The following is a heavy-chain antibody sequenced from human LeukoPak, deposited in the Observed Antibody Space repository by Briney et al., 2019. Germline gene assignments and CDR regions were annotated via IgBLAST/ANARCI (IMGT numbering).Heavy chain of an antibody. J-gene: IGHJ4*02. CDR2: IYSGGST. Sequence: GGSLRLSCADSGFTVSSNYMSWVRQAPGKGLEWVSVIYSGGSTYYADSVKGRFTISRDNSKNTLYLQMNSLRAENTAVYYCARDPGSYNDYWGQGTLVTVSS. CDR3: ARDPGSYNDY. V-gene: IGHV3-66*01. CDR1: GFTVSSNY. D-gene: IGHD3-10*01.